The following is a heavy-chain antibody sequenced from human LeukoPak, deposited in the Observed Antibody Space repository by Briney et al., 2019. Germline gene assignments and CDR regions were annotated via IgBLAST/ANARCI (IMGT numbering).Heavy chain of an antibody. CDR2: ISSSGSTI. D-gene: IGHD4-17*01. J-gene: IGHJ3*02. V-gene: IGHV3-11*01. CDR3: ARETVTTFGAFDI. CDR1: GFTFSDYY. Sequence: SGGSLRLSCAASGFTFSDYYMSWIRQAPGKGLEWVSYISSSGSTIYYAASVKGRFTISRDNAKNSLYLQMNSLRAEDTAVYYCARETVTTFGAFDIWGQGTMVTVSS.